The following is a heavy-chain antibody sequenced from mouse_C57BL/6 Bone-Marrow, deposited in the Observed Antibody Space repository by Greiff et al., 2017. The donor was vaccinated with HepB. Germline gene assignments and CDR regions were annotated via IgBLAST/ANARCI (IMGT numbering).Heavy chain of an antibody. CDR3: ARNYGNYWYFDV. D-gene: IGHD2-1*01. J-gene: IGHJ1*03. CDR1: GYTFTSYW. V-gene: IGHV1-64*01. CDR2: IHPNSGST. Sequence: QVQLQQSGAELVKPGASVKLSCKASGYTFTSYWMHWVKQRPGQGLEWIGMIHPNSGSTNYNEKFKSKATLTVDKSSSTAYMQLSSLTSEDSAVYYCARNYGNYWYFDVWGTGTTVTVSS.